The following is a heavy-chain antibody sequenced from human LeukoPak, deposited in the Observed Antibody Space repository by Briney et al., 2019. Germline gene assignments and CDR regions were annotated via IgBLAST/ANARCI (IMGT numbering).Heavy chain of an antibody. CDR1: GYSFSDYW. CDR3: ARRDKYSSSCCFDH. Sequence: GESLKISCKGSGYSFSDYWIGWVRQMPGKGLEWMGIIFPGDSDTRYSPSFQGQVTVSADKSISTAYLQWSSLKASDTAIYYCARRDKYSSSCCFDHWGQGTLVTVSS. J-gene: IGHJ4*02. D-gene: IGHD6-13*01. CDR2: IFPGDSDT. V-gene: IGHV5-51*01.